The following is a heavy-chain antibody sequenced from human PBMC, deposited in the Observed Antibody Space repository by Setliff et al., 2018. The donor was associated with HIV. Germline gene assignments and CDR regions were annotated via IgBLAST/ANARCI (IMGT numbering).Heavy chain of an antibody. D-gene: IGHD3-10*01. CDR2: IYTNGST. CDR1: GGSISRGNHF. Sequence: SETLSLTCTVSGGSISRGNHFWTWIRQPAGKGLEWIGRIYTNGSTNYNPSLKSRVTISVDTSKNQFSLKLSSVTAADTAVYYCARVGLVRGSKAFGYWGQGTLVTVSS. CDR3: ARVGLVRGSKAFGY. V-gene: IGHV4-61*02. J-gene: IGHJ4*02.